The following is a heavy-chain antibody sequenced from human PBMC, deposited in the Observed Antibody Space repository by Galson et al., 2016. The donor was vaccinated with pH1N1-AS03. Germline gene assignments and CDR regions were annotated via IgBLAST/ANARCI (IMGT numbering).Heavy chain of an antibody. D-gene: IGHD6-19*01. Sequence: LSLTCTVSGYSITTGHYWGWIRQPPGRGLEWIGGIYPAVSTDYNPSLKSRVAMSVDTSKNQFSLNLSSVTAADTALYYCARSPRLISVAGTFPSRFDFWGQGTLVAVSS. J-gene: IGHJ4*02. CDR2: IYPAVST. CDR3: ARSPRLISVAGTFPSRFDF. V-gene: IGHV4-38-2*02. CDR1: GYSITTGHY.